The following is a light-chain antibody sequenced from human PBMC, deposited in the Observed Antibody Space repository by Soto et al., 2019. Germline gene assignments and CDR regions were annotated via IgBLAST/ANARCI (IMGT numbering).Light chain of an antibody. CDR3: NSYTSRYTFV. CDR1: SSYVGGYNY. CDR2: EVN. V-gene: IGLV2-14*01. Sequence: QSVLTEPASVSWSPGHSITISFTGTSSYVGGYNYVSWYQQHPGKAPKLMIYEVNNRPSEVSNRFSGSKSGNTASLTISGLQPEDEADYYCNSYTSRYTFVLATGTKVPVL. J-gene: IGLJ1*01.